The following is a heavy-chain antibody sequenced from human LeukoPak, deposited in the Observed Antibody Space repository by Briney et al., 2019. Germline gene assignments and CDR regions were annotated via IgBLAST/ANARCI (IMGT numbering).Heavy chain of an antibody. V-gene: IGHV7-4-1*02. CDR3: ARDVHDIVVVVAATRSAFDI. Sequence: ASVKVSCKASGDTFTSYAMNWVRQAPGQGLEWMGWINTNTGNPTYAQGFTGRFVFSLDTSVSTAYLQTSSLKAEDTAVYYCARDVHDIVVVVAATRSAFDIWGQGTMVTVSS. CDR1: GDTFTSYA. J-gene: IGHJ3*02. D-gene: IGHD2-15*01. CDR2: INTNTGNP.